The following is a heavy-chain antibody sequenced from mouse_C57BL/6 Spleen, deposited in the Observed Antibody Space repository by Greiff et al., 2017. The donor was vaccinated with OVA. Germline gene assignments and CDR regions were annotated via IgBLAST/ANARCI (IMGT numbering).Heavy chain of an antibody. CDR3: ARSEYGYDVNY. V-gene: IGHV1-52*01. Sequence: QVQLQQPGAELVRPGSSVKLSCKASGYTFTSYWMHWVKQRPIQGLEWIGNIDTSDSETHYNQKFKDKATLTVDKSASTAYMQLSSLTSEDSAVYYCARSEYGYDVNYWGQGTTLTVSS. J-gene: IGHJ2*01. CDR2: IDTSDSET. CDR1: GYTFTSYW. D-gene: IGHD2-2*01.